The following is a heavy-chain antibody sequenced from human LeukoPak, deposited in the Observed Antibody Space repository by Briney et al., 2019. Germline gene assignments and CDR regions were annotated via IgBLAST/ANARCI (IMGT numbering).Heavy chain of an antibody. CDR1: GFSFSNYA. Sequence: GGSLRLSCAASGFSFSNYAMNWVRQAPGKGLEWVSTITCSGGSTHYADSVKGRFTISRDNSKNTLYLQMNSLRADDTAVYYCAKGLKPAMASRSNYFDYWGQGALVTVSS. J-gene: IGHJ4*02. CDR3: AKGLKPAMASRSNYFDY. D-gene: IGHD2-8*01. V-gene: IGHV3-23*01. CDR2: ITCSGGST.